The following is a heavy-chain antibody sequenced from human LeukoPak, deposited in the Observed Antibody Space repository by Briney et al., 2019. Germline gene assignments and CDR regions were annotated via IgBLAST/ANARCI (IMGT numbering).Heavy chain of an antibody. CDR3: VPDPAWFHYAY. Sequence: GGSLRLSCAASGFTFTSHGMNWVRQAPGKGLEWVSGISSSGDITYYADSVKGRFTISRDNSKNTLFLQINSLGAEDTAVYYCVPDPAWFHYAYWGQGTLVTVSS. CDR1: GFTFTSHG. CDR2: ISSSGDIT. J-gene: IGHJ4*02. V-gene: IGHV3-23*01. D-gene: IGHD3-10*01.